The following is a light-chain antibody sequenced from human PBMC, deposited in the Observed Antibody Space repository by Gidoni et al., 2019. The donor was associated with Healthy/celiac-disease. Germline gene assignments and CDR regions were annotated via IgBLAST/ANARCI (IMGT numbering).Light chain of an antibody. CDR3: QQSYSTPRT. J-gene: IGKJ1*01. CDR2: AAS. Sequence: DIQRTQSPSSLSASVGDRVTITCRASQSISSYLNWHQQKPGKAPKLLIYAASSLQSGVPSRFSGSGSGTDFTLTISSLQPEDFATYYCQQSYSTPRTFGQGTKVEIK. CDR1: QSISSY. V-gene: IGKV1-39*01.